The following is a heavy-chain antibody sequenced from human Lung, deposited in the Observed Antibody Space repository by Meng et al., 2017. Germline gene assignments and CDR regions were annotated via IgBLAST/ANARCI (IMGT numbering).Heavy chain of an antibody. CDR3: ASGWFGELFGYFDL. CDR2: NSTNTGNP. CDR1: EYTFTSDA. D-gene: IGHD3-10*01. J-gene: IGHJ2*01. V-gene: IGHV7-4-1*02. Sequence: QVLLVHAGPEWKRPGASVTFACQAPEYTFTSDAMNWVRQAPGHGLEWMGWNSTNTGNPTYAQGFTGRFVFSLDTSVSTAYLQISSLKAEDTAVYNCASGWFGELFGYFDLWGRGTLVTVSS.